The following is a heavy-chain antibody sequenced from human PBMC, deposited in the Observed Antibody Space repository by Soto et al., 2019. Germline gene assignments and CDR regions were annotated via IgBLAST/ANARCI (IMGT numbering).Heavy chain of an antibody. CDR2: ISWNSGNA. CDR1: GFSFDDHA. CDR3: VRAQLGDLWSGGHFDY. Sequence: DVQLVESGGTLVQPGRSLRLSCAASGFSFDDHAMHWARQTPEKGLEWVAGISWNSGNADYADSVKGRFTISRDNGKNSLFLDMNGVRAEDTALYCGVRAQLGDLWSGGHFDYCGQGTLVAVSS. V-gene: IGHV3-9*01. D-gene: IGHD3-3*01. J-gene: IGHJ4*02.